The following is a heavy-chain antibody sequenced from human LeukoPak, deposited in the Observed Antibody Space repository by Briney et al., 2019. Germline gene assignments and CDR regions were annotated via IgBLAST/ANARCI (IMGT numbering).Heavy chain of an antibody. CDR2: IKQDGSEK. D-gene: IGHD6-25*01. J-gene: IGHJ5*02. Sequence: GGSLRLSCAASGFTFSSYWMSWVRQAPGKGLEWVANIKQDGSEKYYVGSVKGRFTISRDNAKNSLYLQMNSLRAEDTAVYYCARDEVRPPNWFDPWGQGTLVTVSS. V-gene: IGHV3-7*01. CDR3: ARDEVRPPNWFDP. CDR1: GFTFSSYW.